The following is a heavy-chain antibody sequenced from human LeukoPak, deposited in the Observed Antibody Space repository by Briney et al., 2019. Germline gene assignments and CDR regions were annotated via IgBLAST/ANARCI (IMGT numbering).Heavy chain of an antibody. CDR2: IRYDGSNK. J-gene: IGHJ4*02. CDR3: AKDDSLAVALDY. CDR1: GFTFSSYG. V-gene: IGHV3-30*02. Sequence: GGSLRLSCAASGFTFSSYGMHWVRQAPGKGLEWVAFIRYDGSNKYYADSVKGRFTISRDNSKNTLYLQMSSLRAEDTAVYYCAKDDSLAVALDYWGQGTLVTVSS. D-gene: IGHD6-19*01.